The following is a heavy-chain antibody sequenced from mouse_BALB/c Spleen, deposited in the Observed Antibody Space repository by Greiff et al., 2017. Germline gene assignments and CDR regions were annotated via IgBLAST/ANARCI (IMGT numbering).Heavy chain of an antibody. CDR1: GYTFTGYT. CDR3: AGFAY. Sequence: VKLVESGAELARPGASVKMSCKASGYTFTGYTMHWVQQRPGQGLEWIGYINPSSGYTNYNQKFKDKATLTADKSTSTAYMQLSSLTAEDSAVYYCAGFAYWGKGTLVTVSA. J-gene: IGHJ3*01. CDR2: INPSSGYT. V-gene: IGHV1-4*01.